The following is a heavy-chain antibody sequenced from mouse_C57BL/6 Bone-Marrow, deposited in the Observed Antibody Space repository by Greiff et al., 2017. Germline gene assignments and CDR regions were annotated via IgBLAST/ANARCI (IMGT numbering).Heavy chain of an antibody. J-gene: IGHJ4*01. CDR3: TRHYSNTYAMAY. CDR1: EYEFPSHD. Sequence: EVKVVESGGGLVQPGESLKLSCESNEYEFPSHDMSWVRKTPENRLALVAAINSDGGSTYYPDTMERRFILSRDNTTKTLYLQLRSLRSEDTALYYCTRHYSNTYAMAYWGQGTSVTVSA. D-gene: IGHD2-5*01. V-gene: IGHV5-2*01. CDR2: INSDGGST.